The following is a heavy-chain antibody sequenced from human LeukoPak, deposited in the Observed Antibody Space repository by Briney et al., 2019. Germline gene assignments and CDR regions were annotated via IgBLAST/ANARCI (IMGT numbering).Heavy chain of an antibody. J-gene: IGHJ4*02. D-gene: IGHD3-3*01. V-gene: IGHV3-23*01. CDR2: ITGSGGST. CDR3: ARDERLLSFLK. Sequence: GGTLKLSCAASGFTFSSYGLSWVRQAPGKGLEWVSGITGSGGSTYYADSVKGRFTISRDNSKNTLYLQMNSLRAEDTAIYYCARDERLLSFLKWGQGTLVTVSS. CDR1: GFTFSSYG.